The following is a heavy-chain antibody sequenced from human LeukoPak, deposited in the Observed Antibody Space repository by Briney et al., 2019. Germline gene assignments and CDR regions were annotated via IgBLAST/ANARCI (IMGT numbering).Heavy chain of an antibody. CDR1: GGYVSSGSYY. V-gene: IGHV4-61*01. Sequence: SETLSLTCTVSGGYVSSGSYYWSWIRQPPGKGLEWIGYIYYSGSTNYNPSLKSRVTISVDTSKNQFSLKLSSVTAADTAGYYCARGRPPAYWGQGTLVTVSS. CDR2: IYYSGST. J-gene: IGHJ4*02. CDR3: ARGRPPAY.